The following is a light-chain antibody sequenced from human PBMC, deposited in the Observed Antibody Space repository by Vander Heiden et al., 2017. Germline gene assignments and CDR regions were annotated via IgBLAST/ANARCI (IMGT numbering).Light chain of an antibody. CDR3: QQYNSYPLT. J-gene: IGKJ4*01. CDR1: QSSSSW. V-gene: IGKV1-5*01. CDR2: DAS. Sequence: IQTTQSLPPLSASVGGQVTITCRSSQSSSSWLAWYQQKPGKAPKLLIYDASSLESGVPSRFSGSGSGTEFTLTISSLQPDDFATYYCQQYNSYPLTFGGGTKVEIK.